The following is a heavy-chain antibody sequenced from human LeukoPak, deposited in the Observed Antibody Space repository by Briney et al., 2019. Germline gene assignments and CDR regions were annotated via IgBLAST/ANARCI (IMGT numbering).Heavy chain of an antibody. CDR1: GFTVSRNY. V-gene: IGHV3-66*01. J-gene: IGHJ4*02. D-gene: IGHD6-13*01. CDR3: ARAGPSSSWHQFDY. Sequence: GGSLRLSCAASGFTVSRNYMSWVRQAPGKGLEWVSVIYSGGRTHYADSVKGRFTISRDNSKNTLYLQMNRLRPEDTAVYYCARAGPSSSWHQFDYWGQGTLVTVSS. CDR2: IYSGGRT.